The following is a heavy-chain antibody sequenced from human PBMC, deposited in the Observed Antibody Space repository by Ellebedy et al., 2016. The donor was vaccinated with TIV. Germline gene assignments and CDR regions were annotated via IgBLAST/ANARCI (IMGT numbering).Heavy chain of an antibody. CDR1: GYTFTSYG. D-gene: IGHD1-26*01. V-gene: IGHV1-18*01. CDR3: ARNGRLLEYSSGGYSHFDY. CDR2: ISAYNGNT. Sequence: ASVKVSCXASGYTFTSYGISWVRQAPGQGLEWMGWISAYNGNTNYAQKLQGRVTMTTETSTSTASMELRSLRSDDTAFYYCARNGRLLEYSSGGYSHFDYWGQGTLVTVSS. J-gene: IGHJ4*02.